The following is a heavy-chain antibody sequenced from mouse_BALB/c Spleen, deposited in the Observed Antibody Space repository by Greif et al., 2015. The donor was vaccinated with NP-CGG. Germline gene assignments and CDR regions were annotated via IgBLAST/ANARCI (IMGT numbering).Heavy chain of an antibody. J-gene: IGHJ2*01. Sequence: LAESGAELVRPGASVKLSCKASGYTFTSYWINWVKQRPGQGLEWIGNIYPSDSYTNYNQKFKDKATLTVDKSSSTAYMQLSSPTSEDSAVYYCTRGYGNGDDYWGQGTALTVSS. CDR2: IYPSDSYT. V-gene: IGHV1-69*02. CDR3: TRGYGNGDDY. CDR1: GYTFTSYW. D-gene: IGHD2-10*02.